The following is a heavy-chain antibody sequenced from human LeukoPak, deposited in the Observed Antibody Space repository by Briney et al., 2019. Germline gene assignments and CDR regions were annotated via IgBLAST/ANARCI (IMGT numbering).Heavy chain of an antibody. CDR2: IYPGDSDT. CDR3: ARPQGPVGTMTPNYGMDV. J-gene: IGHJ6*02. V-gene: IGHV5-51*01. Sequence: GESLKISCKGSGYSFTGYWIGWVRQMPGKGLEWMGIIYPGDSDTRYSPSFQGQVTISADKSISTAYLQWSSLKASDTAMYYCARPQGPVGTMTPNYGMDVWGQGTTVTVSS. D-gene: IGHD3-22*01. CDR1: GYSFTGYW.